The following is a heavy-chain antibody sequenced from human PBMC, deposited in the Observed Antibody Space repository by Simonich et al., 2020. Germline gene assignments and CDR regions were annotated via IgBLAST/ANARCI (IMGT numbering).Heavy chain of an antibody. Sequence: EVQLVESGGGLVQPGGSLRLSCAASGFTFSSYEMNWVRQAPGKGLEWVSYIGSGGCTKYYSDSVKGRINIPRDNAKNSLYLQMNSLRAEDTAVYYCARDFRLQLVEIGTYYYYGMDVWGQGTTVTVSS. CDR3: ARDFRLQLVEIGTYYYYGMDV. D-gene: IGHD6-6*01. CDR1: GFTFSSYE. J-gene: IGHJ6*02. V-gene: IGHV3-48*03. CDR2: IGSGGCTK.